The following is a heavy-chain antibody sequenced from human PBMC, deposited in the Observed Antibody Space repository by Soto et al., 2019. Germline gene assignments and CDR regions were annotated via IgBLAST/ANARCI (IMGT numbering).Heavy chain of an antibody. Sequence: ASVKVSCKASGYTFTSYDINWVRQATGQGLEWMGWMNTNSGNTGYAQKFKGRVTMTRNTSISTAYMELSSLRSEDTAVYYCARGNPYCSGGSCYSYYYYYMDVWGKGTTVTVSS. CDR3: ARGNPYCSGGSCYSYYYYYMDV. D-gene: IGHD2-15*01. CDR2: MNTNSGNT. V-gene: IGHV1-8*01. J-gene: IGHJ6*03. CDR1: GYTFTSYD.